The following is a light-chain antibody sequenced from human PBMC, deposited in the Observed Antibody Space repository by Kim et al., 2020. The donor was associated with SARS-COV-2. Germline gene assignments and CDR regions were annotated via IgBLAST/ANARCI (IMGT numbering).Light chain of an antibody. V-gene: IGKV1-6*01. J-gene: IGKJ4*01. CDR3: LQDYDYPLT. CDR1: QGIRNE. CDR2: ATS. Sequence: AIQMTQSPSSLSASVGDRVTITCRASQGIRNELGWYQQKPGRAPNLLINATSTLQSGVPSRFSGSGSGTDFTLTISSLQPEDVATYYCLQDYDYPLTFGGGTKVDIK.